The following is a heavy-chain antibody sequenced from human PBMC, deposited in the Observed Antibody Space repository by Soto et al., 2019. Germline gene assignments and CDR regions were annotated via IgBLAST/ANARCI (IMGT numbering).Heavy chain of an antibody. CDR3: ARGGWSMDV. Sequence: QVQLQESGPGLVKPSETLSLTCTISGASISSLYWSWVRQPPGMGLEWIGYIHYSGSTNYNPSLKSRVTILVDTSKNQFSLRLSSVTAADTAVYYCARGGWSMDVWGQGTTVTVSS. V-gene: IGHV4-59*11. CDR2: IHYSGST. D-gene: IGHD2-15*01. CDR1: GASISSLY. J-gene: IGHJ6*02.